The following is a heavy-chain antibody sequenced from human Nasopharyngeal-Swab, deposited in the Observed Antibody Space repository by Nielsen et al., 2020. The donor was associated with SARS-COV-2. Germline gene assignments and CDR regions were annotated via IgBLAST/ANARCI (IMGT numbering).Heavy chain of an antibody. CDR3: ASSSSGYSSSWYYYYYMDV. D-gene: IGHD6-13*01. J-gene: IGHJ6*03. CDR1: GYTFTSYG. V-gene: IGHV1-18*04. CDR2: ISAYNGNT. Sequence: ASVKVSCKASGYTFTSYGISWVRQVPGQGLEWMGWISAYNGNTNYAQKLQGRVTMTTDTSTSTAYMELRSLRSDDTAVYYCASSSSGYSSSWYYYYYMDVWGKGTTVTVSS.